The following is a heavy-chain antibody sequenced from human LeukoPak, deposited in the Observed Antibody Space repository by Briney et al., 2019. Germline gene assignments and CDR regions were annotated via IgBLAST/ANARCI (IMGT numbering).Heavy chain of an antibody. D-gene: IGHD5-18*01. J-gene: IGHJ4*02. CDR2: IHYRGGP. Sequence: SETLSLTCTVAGGSISSYYWSWIRQPPGKGVEWLGYIHYRGGPNYNPSLKSRVTISITTSKSQFSLKLSSVTAADTAVYYCARGPDVRGYTYGMDYWGQGTLVTVSS. CDR3: ARGPDVRGYTYGMDY. V-gene: IGHV4-59*01. CDR1: GGSISSYY.